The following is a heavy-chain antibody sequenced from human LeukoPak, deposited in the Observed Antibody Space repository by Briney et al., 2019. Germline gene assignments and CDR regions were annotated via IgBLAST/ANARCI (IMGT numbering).Heavy chain of an antibody. CDR3: ARGVGLVVRGDHLDY. J-gene: IGHJ4*02. V-gene: IGHV3-33*01. Sequence: GGSLRLSCAASGFIFSHHGMHWVRQAPGKGLEWVAIIWYDGSEKYFADSVKGRFTISRDKSKDTLHLQMDSLRVEDTAVYYCARGVGLVVRGDHLDYWGQRTLVTVSS. CDR1: GFIFSHHG. D-gene: IGHD2-2*01. CDR2: IWYDGSEK.